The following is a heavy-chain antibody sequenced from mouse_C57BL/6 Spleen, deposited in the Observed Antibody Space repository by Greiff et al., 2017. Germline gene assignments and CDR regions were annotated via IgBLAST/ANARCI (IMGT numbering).Heavy chain of an antibody. V-gene: IGHV5-16*01. CDR3: AREGDYYGSSYYAMDY. J-gene: IGHJ4*01. D-gene: IGHD1-1*01. CDR1: GFTFSDYY. Sequence: EVQVVESEGGLVQPGSSMKLSCTASGFTFSDYYMAWFRQVPEKGLEWVANINYDGSSTYYLDSLKSRFIISRDNAKNILYLQMSSLKSEDTATYYCAREGDYYGSSYYAMDYWGQGTSVTVSS. CDR2: INYDGSST.